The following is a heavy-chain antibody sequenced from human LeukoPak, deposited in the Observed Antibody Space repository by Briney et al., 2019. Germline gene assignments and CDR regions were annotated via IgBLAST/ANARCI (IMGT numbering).Heavy chain of an antibody. CDR3: ARKNYYDSSSIDY. CDR1: GFTFSSYE. V-gene: IGHV3-48*03. D-gene: IGHD3-22*01. CDR2: ISSSGSTI. J-gene: IGHJ4*02. Sequence: GGSLRLSCAASGFTFSSYEMNWVRQAPGKGQEWVSYISSSGSTIYYADSVKGRFTISRDNAKNSLYLQMNSLRAEDTAVHYCARKNYYDSSSIDYWGQGTLVTVSS.